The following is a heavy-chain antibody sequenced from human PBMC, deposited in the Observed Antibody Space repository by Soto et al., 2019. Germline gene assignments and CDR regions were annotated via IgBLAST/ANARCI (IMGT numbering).Heavy chain of an antibody. V-gene: IGHV3-48*03. D-gene: IGHD2-8*02. Sequence: EMQLVESGGGLVQPGGSLRLSCAASGFTFSSYEMHWVRQAPGKGLEWIAYISSTGSGTLYEDSVRGRFTMSRDNTKNSDSLQMSSLRAEDTAVYYCVRDLHEPLATDALRVANWGQGTQVTVSS. CDR2: ISSTGSGT. CDR3: VRDLHEPLATDALRVAN. CDR1: GFTFSSYE. J-gene: IGHJ4*02.